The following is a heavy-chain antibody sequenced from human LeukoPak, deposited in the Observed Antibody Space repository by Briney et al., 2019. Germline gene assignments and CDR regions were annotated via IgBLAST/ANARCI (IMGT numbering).Heavy chain of an antibody. CDR3: ARDRAPDYYYYMDV. CDR1: GGSINTYY. J-gene: IGHJ6*03. Sequence: SETLSLTCTVSGGSINTYYWTWIRQPPGKGLEWIGYIYYSGSTNYNPSLKSRLTTSIDTSKNQFSLKLSAVTAADTAVYFCARDRAPDYYYYMDVWGKGTTVTVSS. V-gene: IGHV4-59*01. CDR2: IYYSGST.